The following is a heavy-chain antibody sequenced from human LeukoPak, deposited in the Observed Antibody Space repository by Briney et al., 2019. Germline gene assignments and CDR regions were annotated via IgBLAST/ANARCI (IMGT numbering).Heavy chain of an antibody. J-gene: IGHJ4*02. V-gene: IGHV3-7*01. CDR3: ARDLLHLDY. CDR2: IKQDGSEE. CDR1: GFTFSSHW. Sequence: GGSLRLSCAASGFTFSSHWMSWVRQAPGKGLEWVANIKQDGSEEYYVDSVKGRFTISRDNAKNSLYLQMNSLRAEDTAVYYCARDLLHLDYWGQGTLVTVSS.